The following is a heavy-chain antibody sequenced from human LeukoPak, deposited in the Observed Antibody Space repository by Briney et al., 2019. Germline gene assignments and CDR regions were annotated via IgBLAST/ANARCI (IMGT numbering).Heavy chain of an antibody. CDR3: ASPDYVRYSSSPEYYFDY. V-gene: IGHV1-69*05. CDR1: GGTFSSYA. CDR2: IIPIFGTA. D-gene: IGHD6-6*01. Sequence: SVKVSCKASGGTFSSYAISWVRQAPGQGLEWMGGIIPIFGTANYAQKFQGRVTITTDESTSTACMELSSLRSEDTAVYYCASPDYVRYSSSPEYYFDYWGQGTLVTVSS. J-gene: IGHJ4*02.